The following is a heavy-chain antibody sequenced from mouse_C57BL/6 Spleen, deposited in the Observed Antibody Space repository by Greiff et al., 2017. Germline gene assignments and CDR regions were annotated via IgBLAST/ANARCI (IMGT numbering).Heavy chain of an antibody. J-gene: IGHJ2*01. CDR3: ASDYSNFYFNY. CDR1: GYAFSSYW. V-gene: IGHV1-80*01. CDR2: IYPGDGDT. D-gene: IGHD2-5*01. Sequence: QVQLQQSGAELVKPGASVKISCKASGYAFSSYWMNWVKQRPGKGLEWIGQIYPGDGDTNYNGKFKGMATLTADKSSSTAYMKISSLTSEDSSVYFCASDYSNFYFNYWGQGTTLTVSS.